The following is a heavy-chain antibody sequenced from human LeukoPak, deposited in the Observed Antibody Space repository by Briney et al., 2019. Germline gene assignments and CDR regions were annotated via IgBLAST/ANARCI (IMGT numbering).Heavy chain of an antibody. CDR2: IKTDGSTT. V-gene: IGHV3-74*01. CDR1: GFNFSTSW. D-gene: IGHD3-10*01. CDR3: ARGGSPFY. Sequence: PGGSLRLSCVASGFNFSTSWTNWVRQAPRKGLVWVSRIKTDGSTTTYADFVKGRVTVSRDYAKNTLYLQMNSLRAEDTAVYYCARGGSPFYWGQGTLVTVSS. J-gene: IGHJ4*02.